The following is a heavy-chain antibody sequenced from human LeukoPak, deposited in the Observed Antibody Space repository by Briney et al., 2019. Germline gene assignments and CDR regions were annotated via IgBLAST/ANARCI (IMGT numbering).Heavy chain of an antibody. D-gene: IGHD3-16*02. J-gene: IGHJ4*02. Sequence: SETLSLTCTVSGGSISSSNYYWGWIRQPPGKGLEWIGEINHIGNTNYNPSLKSRVTISVDTSKNQFSLKLSSVTAADMAVYYCARSHWGNYRYTVFDYWGQGTLVIVSS. V-gene: IGHV4-39*07. CDR3: ARSHWGNYRYTVFDY. CDR2: INHIGNT. CDR1: GGSISSSNYY.